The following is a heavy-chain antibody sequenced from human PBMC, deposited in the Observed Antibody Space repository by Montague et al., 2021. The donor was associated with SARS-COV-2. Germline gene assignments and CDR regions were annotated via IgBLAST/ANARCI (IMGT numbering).Heavy chain of an antibody. D-gene: IGHD2-15*01. J-gene: IGHJ4*02. CDR2: LLDKNT. CDR3: ARGSGHYYSPFDY. V-gene: IGHV4-4*07. CDR1: GVVELRRR. Sequence: SETLSLTCTVSGVVELRRRSEEHTSELQSHHELVCRLLLDKNTTYDPSLKSRVTMSVDTSKNQFSLKMTSVSAADTAVYYCARGSGHYYSPFDYWGQGNLVTVSS.